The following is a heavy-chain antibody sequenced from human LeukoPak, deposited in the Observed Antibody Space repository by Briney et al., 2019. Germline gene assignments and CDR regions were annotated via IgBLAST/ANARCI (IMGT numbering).Heavy chain of an antibody. CDR2: INSDGSTT. J-gene: IGHJ4*02. D-gene: IGHD6-13*01. CDR3: ARGNRIGAAASPRGDY. Sequence: GGSLRLSCAASGFTFSSYWMHWVRQAPGKGLVWVSRINSDGSTTNYADSVKGRFTISRDNAKNTLYLQMNSLRAEDTAVYYCARGNRIGAAASPRGDYWGQGTLVTVSS. CDR1: GFTFSSYW. V-gene: IGHV3-74*01.